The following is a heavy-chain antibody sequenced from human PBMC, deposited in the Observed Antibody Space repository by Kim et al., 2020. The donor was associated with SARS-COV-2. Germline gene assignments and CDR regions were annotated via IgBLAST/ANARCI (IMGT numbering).Heavy chain of an antibody. CDR3: ARDVIVIAPAAIFGMDV. J-gene: IGHJ6*02. V-gene: IGHV1-18*01. Sequence: ASVKVSCKASGYTFTTSAFSWVRQAPGQGLEWMGWISAHNGNTNYAQKFQGRVTMTTDTSTSTTYMELRSLRSDDTAVYYCARDVIVIAPAAIFGMDVWG. CDR2: ISAHNGNT. D-gene: IGHD2-2*01. CDR1: GYTFTTSA.